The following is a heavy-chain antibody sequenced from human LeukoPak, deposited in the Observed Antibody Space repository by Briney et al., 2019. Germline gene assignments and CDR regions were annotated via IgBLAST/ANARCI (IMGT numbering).Heavy chain of an antibody. CDR2: IYYSGST. V-gene: IGHV4-59*01. D-gene: IGHD6-19*01. Sequence: PSETLSLTCTVSGGSISSYYWSWIRQPPGKGLEWIGYIYYSGSTNYNPSLKSRVTISVDTSKNQFSLKLSSVTAADTAVYYCARVGYSSGWSYFDYWGQGTLVTVSS. CDR1: GGSISSYY. J-gene: IGHJ4*02. CDR3: ARVGYSSGWSYFDY.